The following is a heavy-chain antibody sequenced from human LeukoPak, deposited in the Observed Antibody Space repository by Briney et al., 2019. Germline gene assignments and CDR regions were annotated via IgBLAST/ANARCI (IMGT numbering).Heavy chain of an antibody. Sequence: GGSLRLSCAVSGFTFSDYYMSWIRQAPGKGLEWVSYISSSGSTIYYADSVKGRFTISRDNAKNSLYLQMNSLRAEDTAVYYCARELNDFWSGEDDYWGQGTLVTVSS. J-gene: IGHJ4*02. CDR1: GFTFSDYY. CDR3: ARELNDFWSGEDDY. D-gene: IGHD3-3*01. CDR2: ISSSGSTI. V-gene: IGHV3-11*04.